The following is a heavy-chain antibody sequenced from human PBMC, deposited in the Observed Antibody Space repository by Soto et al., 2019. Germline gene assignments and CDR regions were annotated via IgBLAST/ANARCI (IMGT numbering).Heavy chain of an antibody. D-gene: IGHD4-17*01. Sequence: ASVKVSCKASGYTFTGYYMHCVRQAPGKGLEWMGGIDPGDGERIYAQKFQGRVTVTEDTSTDTAYMELSSLRSEDTAVYYCATAAQTYGGPFDIWGQGTMVTVSS. CDR1: GYTFTGYY. J-gene: IGHJ3*02. V-gene: IGHV1-24*01. CDR2: IDPGDGER. CDR3: ATAAQTYGGPFDI.